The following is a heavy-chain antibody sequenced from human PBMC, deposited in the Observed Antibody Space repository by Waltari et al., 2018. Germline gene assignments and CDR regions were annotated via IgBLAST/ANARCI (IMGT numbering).Heavy chain of an antibody. CDR2: IKQDGSEK. J-gene: IGHJ4*02. Sequence: EVQLVESGGGLVQSGGSLRLSCTGSGFTFSRYWMTWGRQAPGKGMEWVANIKQDGSEKYYVDAVKCRFTISRYNAKNSLYLQMNSLRAEDTAVYYCARDPMAYSYVPWYFDYWGQGALVTVSS. D-gene: IGHD5-18*01. V-gene: IGHV3-7*01. CDR3: ARDPMAYSYVPWYFDY. CDR1: GFTFSRYW.